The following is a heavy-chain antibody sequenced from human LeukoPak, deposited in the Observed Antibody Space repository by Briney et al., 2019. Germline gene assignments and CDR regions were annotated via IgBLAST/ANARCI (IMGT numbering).Heavy chain of an antibody. Sequence: GGSLRLSCVASGFTFTTYWMHWVRQAPGKGLVWVSRINGDGSNSKYADSVKGRFTISRDNARNTLYLQMNGLRAEDTALYYCARTSPTSHFDFWGLGTLVTVSS. CDR1: GFTFTTYW. CDR2: INGDGSNS. J-gene: IGHJ4*02. V-gene: IGHV3-74*01. CDR3: ARTSPTSHFDF. D-gene: IGHD3-16*01.